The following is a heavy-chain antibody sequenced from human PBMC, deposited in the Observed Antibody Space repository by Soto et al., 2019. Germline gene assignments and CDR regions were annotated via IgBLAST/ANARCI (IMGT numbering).Heavy chain of an antibody. J-gene: IGHJ4*02. Sequence: ASETLSLTCTVSGGSISSGGYYWSWIRQHPGKGLEWIGYIYYTGSTYYNPSLKSRVSISVDTSKNQFSLKLSSVTAADTAVYYCARDPPYPLWGQGTLVTVSS. V-gene: IGHV4-31*03. CDR3: ARDPPYPL. CDR1: GGSISSGGYY. CDR2: IYYTGST.